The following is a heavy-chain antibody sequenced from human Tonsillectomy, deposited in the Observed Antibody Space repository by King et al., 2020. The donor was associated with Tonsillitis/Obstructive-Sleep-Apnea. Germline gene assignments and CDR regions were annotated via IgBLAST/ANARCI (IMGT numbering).Heavy chain of an antibody. CDR1: GGSFSGYY. CDR3: ARGRYRTFCSGGSCYPQAAFDI. J-gene: IGHJ3*02. V-gene: IGHV4-34*01. Sequence: VQLQQWGAGLLKPSETLSLTCAAKGGSFSGYYWSWIRQTPGKGLEWIGEINHSGSIDYNPSLKSRVTISVDTSKNQFSLKLSSMTAADTAVYYCARGRYRTFCSGGSCYPQAAFDIWGQGTMVTVSS. D-gene: IGHD2-15*01. CDR2: INHSGSI.